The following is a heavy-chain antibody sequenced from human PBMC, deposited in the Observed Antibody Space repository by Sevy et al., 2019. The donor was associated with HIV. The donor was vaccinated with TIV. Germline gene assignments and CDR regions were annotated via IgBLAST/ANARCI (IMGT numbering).Heavy chain of an antibody. V-gene: IGHV3-33*01. CDR2: IWKEGSNK. Sequence: GGSLRLSCAASGFTFSNYAMHWVRQAPGKGLEWVAVIWKEGSNKYYADSVKGRFTISRDNSKNTLYLQMNSLRVEDTAVYFCARGGDFNDRSAKRDFDYWGQGTLVTVSS. J-gene: IGHJ4*02. CDR3: ARGGDFNDRSAKRDFDY. D-gene: IGHD3-22*01. CDR1: GFTFSNYA.